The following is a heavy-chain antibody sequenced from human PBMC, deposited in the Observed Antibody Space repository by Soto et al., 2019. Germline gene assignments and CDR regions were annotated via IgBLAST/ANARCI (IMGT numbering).Heavy chain of an antibody. V-gene: IGHV4-59*01. CDR2: IYYSGST. J-gene: IGHJ5*02. D-gene: IGHD1-26*01. CDR1: GGSISSYY. CDR3: ARDGGSYYRDNWFDP. Sequence: PSETLSLTCTVSGGSISSYYWSWIRQPPGKGLEWIGYIYYSGSTNYNPSLKSRVTISVDTSKNQFSLKLSSVTAADTAVYYCARDGGSYYRDNWFDPWGQGTLVTVSS.